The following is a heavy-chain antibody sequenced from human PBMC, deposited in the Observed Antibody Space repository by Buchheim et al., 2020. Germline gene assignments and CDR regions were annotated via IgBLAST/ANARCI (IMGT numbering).Heavy chain of an antibody. CDR1: GFTFSSYA. J-gene: IGHJ4*02. CDR2: IKEDGSEK. V-gene: IGHV3-7*01. Sequence: EVQLLESGGGLVQPGGSLRLSCAASGFTFSSYAMTWVRQVPGKGLEWVANIKEDGSEKFYVDSVKGRFTISRDNAKNSLFLQMFSLRAEDTAVYYCVRDQGSSGDYWGQGTL. D-gene: IGHD3-22*01. CDR3: VRDQGSSGDY.